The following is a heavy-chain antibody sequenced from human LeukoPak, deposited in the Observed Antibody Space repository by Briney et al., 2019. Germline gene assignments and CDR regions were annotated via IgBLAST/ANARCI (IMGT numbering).Heavy chain of an antibody. CDR1: GYSFSTYG. V-gene: IGHV1-18*01. J-gene: IGHJ4*02. D-gene: IGHD6-13*01. CDR3: VRDHGLAPASTVSPFDY. Sequence: ASVTVSCKASGYSFSTYGISWLRQAPGQGLAWLGWISAYNGNTNYPQNLQDRGVMTTDTSTSTAYMELRSLRSDDTAVYYCVRDHGLAPASTVSPFDYWGQGNLVTVSS. CDR2: ISAYNGNT.